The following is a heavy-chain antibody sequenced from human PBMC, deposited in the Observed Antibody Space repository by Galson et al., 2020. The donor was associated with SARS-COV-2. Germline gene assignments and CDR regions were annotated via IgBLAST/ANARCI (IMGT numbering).Heavy chain of an antibody. J-gene: IGHJ4*02. CDR3: ARVRGVIQY. CDR2: INHSGST. V-gene: IGHV4-34*01. CDR1: GGSFSGYY. D-gene: IGHD3-10*01. Sequence: SETLSLTCAVYGGSFSGYYWSWIRQPPGKGLEWIGEINHSGSTNYNPSLKSRVTISVYTSKNQFSLKLSSVTAADTAVYYCARVRGVIQYWGQGTLVTVSS.